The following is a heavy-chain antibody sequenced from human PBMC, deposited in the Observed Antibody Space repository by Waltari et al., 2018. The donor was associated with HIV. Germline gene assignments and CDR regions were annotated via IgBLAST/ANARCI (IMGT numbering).Heavy chain of an antibody. V-gene: IGHV3-30-3*01. J-gene: IGHJ4*02. CDR1: GFTLSNYV. CDR3: ARSSPHSLLEWFGELLDF. D-gene: IGHD3-10*01. CDR2: ISIDVTNK. Sequence: QLQLVESGGGVVQPGRSLRLSCAASGFTLSNYVMEWVRQAPGKGLVWVSVISIDVTNKYYADSVKDRFIVSRDNSKNTLYLQMNNLRPEDTAVYYCARSSPHSLLEWFGELLDFWGQGTLVTVSS.